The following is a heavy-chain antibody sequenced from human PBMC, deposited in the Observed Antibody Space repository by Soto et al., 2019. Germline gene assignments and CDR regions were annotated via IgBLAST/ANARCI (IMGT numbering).Heavy chain of an antibody. J-gene: IGHJ4*02. CDR2: ITGNSGST. CDR1: GFSFSTFA. V-gene: IGHV3-23*01. D-gene: IGHD5-12*01. CDR3: ANNSAPTIRVGYDY. Sequence: EVQLLESGGGLVQPGGSLTLSCAASGFSFSTFAVSWVRQAPGKGLEWVSAITGNSGSTYYADSVTGRFTTSRDNSKNTLYLQMNSLRTEDTAVYFCANNSAPTIRVGYDYWGQGTLVTVSS.